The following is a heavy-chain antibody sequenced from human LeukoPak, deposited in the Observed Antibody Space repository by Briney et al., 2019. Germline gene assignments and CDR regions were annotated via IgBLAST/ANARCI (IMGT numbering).Heavy chain of an antibody. CDR2: ISSISSTI. V-gene: IGHV3-48*02. J-gene: IGHJ4*02. Sequence: TGGSLRLSCAASGFTFSSYSMNWVRQAPGKGLEWVSYISSISSTIYYAGSVKGRFTISRDNAKNSLYLQMNSLRDEDTAVYYCARDPRGYSYGYRPFYYFDYWGRGTLVTVSS. CDR3: ARDPRGYSYGYRPFYYFDY. D-gene: IGHD5-18*01. CDR1: GFTFSSYS.